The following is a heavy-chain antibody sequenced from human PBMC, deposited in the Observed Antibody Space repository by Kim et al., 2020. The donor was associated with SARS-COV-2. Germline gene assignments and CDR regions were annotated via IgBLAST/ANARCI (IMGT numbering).Heavy chain of an antibody. CDR1: GFTFSSYA. J-gene: IGHJ4*02. D-gene: IGHD1-26*01. CDR3: AKKVGATLPRGGGIFDY. V-gene: IGHV3-23*01. Sequence: GGSLRLSCAASGFTFSSYAMSWVRQAPGKGLEWVSAISGSGGSTYDADSVKGRFTISRDNSKNTLYLQMNSLRAEDTAVYYCAKKVGATLPRGGGIFDYWGQGTLVTVSS. CDR2: ISGSGGST.